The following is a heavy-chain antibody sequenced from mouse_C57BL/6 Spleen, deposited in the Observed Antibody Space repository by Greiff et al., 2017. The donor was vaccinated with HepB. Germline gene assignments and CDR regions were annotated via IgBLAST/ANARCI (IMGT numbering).Heavy chain of an antibody. CDR2: ISDGGSYT. Sequence: EVKVEESGGGLVKPGGSLKLSCAASGFTFSSYAMSWVRQTPEKRLEWVATISDGGSYTYYPDNVKGRFTISRDNAKNNLYLQMSHLKSEDTAMYYCARSIYYDYDDYAMDYWGQGTSVTVSS. CDR1: GFTFSSYA. V-gene: IGHV5-4*03. J-gene: IGHJ4*01. CDR3: ARSIYYDYDDYAMDY. D-gene: IGHD2-4*01.